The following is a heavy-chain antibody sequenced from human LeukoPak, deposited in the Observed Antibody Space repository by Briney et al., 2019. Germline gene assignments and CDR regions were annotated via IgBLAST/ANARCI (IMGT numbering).Heavy chain of an antibody. J-gene: IGHJ4*02. CDR1: GGTFSSYT. Sequence: SVKVSCKASGGTFSSYTISWVRQAPGQGLEWMGRIIPILGIANYAQKFQGRVTITADKSTSTAYVELSSLRSEDTAVYYCARDHPVGHSSGWYPFDYWGQGTLVTVSS. V-gene: IGHV1-69*04. CDR2: IIPILGIA. D-gene: IGHD6-19*01. CDR3: ARDHPVGHSSGWYPFDY.